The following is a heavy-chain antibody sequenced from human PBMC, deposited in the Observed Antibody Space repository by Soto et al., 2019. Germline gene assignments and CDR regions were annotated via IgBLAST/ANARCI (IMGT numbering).Heavy chain of an antibody. CDR1: GFTFSSYW. CDR2: IKQDGSEK. CDR3: ARDGSTGGDSNYYYYYYMDV. D-gene: IGHD2-8*02. J-gene: IGHJ6*03. Sequence: QPGGSLRLSCAASGFTFSSYWMSWVRQAPGKGLEWVANIKQDGSEKYYVDSVKGRFTISRDNAKNSLYLQMNSLRAEDTAVYYCARDGSTGGDSNYYYYYYMDVWGKGTTVTVSS. V-gene: IGHV3-7*01.